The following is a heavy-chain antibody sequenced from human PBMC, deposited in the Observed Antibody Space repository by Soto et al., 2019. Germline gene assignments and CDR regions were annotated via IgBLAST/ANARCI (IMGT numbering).Heavy chain of an antibody. Sequence: QVQLQESGPGLVKPSGTLSLTCTVSGASISSTSSGDWWTWVRQPPGKGLEWIGEIHHSGSTNYNPCLESRVTMSVDKSKNHFSLRLSSVTAADTAVYYCAKMVGATLVDYWGQGTLVTVSS. J-gene: IGHJ4*02. V-gene: IGHV4-4*02. D-gene: IGHD1-26*01. CDR2: IHHSGST. CDR3: AKMVGATLVDY. CDR1: GASISSTSSGDW.